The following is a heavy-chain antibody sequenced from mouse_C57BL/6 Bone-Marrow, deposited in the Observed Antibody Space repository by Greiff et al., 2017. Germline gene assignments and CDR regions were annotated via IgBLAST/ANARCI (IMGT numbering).Heavy chain of an antibody. V-gene: IGHV7-3*01. J-gene: IGHJ1*03. CDR3: ARFYYGSSYGYFDV. CDR2: IRNKANGYTT. Sequence: EVKVVESGGGLVQPGGSLSLSCAASGFTFTDYYMSWVRQPPGKALEWLGFIRNKANGYTTEYSASVKGRFTISRDNSQSILYLQMNALRAEDSATYYCARFYYGSSYGYFDVWGTVTTVTVSS. CDR1: GFTFTDYY. D-gene: IGHD1-1*01.